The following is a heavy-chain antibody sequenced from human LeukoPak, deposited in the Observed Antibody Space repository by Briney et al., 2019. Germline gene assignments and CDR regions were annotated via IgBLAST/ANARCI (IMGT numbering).Heavy chain of an antibody. CDR3: AKVYRDYGDYFAFDI. CDR1: GFTFSSYA. D-gene: IGHD4-17*01. CDR2: ISYDGGNK. V-gene: IGHV3-30-3*01. J-gene: IGHJ3*02. Sequence: GGSLRLSCAASGFTFSSYAMHWVRQAPGKGLEWVAVISYDGGNKYYADSVKGRFTTSRDNSKKTLYLQMNSLRAEDTAVYYCAKVYRDYGDYFAFDIWGQGTMVTVSS.